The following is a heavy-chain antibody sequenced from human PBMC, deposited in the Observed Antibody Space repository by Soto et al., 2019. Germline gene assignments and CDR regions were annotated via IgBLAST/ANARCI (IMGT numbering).Heavy chain of an antibody. D-gene: IGHD3-3*01. CDR3: ARDPNVRFSNPGYYSYGMDV. J-gene: IGHJ6*02. CDR2: IWYDGINK. CDR1: GFTFSSYG. V-gene: IGHV3-33*01. Sequence: GGSLRLSGAASGFTFSSYGIHWVRQAPCKGLEWVAVIWYDGINKYYADSVKGRLTISRDNSKNTLYLQMNSLRAEDTAVDYWARDPNVRFSNPGYYSYGMDVFGQGTTVAFSS.